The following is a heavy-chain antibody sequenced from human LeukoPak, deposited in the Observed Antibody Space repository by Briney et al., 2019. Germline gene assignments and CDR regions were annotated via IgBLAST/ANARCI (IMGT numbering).Heavy chain of an antibody. V-gene: IGHV3-23*01. J-gene: IGHJ3*02. CDR2: ISGSGSTT. D-gene: IGHD2-15*01. CDR1: GFTFSSYA. Sequence: NPGGSLRLSCAASGFTFSSYAMNWVRQAPGKGLEWVSAISGSGSTTYYADSVKGRFTISRDNSKNTLFLQMNSLTAEDTAIYSCARPRLEYCSGGSCFDAFDIWGQGTMVTVSS. CDR3: ARPRLEYCSGGSCFDAFDI.